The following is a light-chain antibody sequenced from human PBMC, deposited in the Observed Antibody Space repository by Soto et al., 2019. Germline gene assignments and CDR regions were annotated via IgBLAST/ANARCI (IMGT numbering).Light chain of an antibody. Sequence: DIVMTQSPDSLAVSLGERATINCKSSQSVLYRSNNKNYLAWYQQKPGQPPKLLINWASTRESGVPDRFGGSGSGTDFTLTISSLQAEDVAVYYCQQYYSTTITFGGGTKVEIK. V-gene: IGKV4-1*01. CDR2: WAS. CDR3: QQYYSTTIT. J-gene: IGKJ4*01. CDR1: QSVLYRSNNKNY.